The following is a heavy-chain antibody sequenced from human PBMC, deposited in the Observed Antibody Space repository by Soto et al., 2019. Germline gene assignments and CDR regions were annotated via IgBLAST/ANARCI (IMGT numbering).Heavy chain of an antibody. J-gene: IGHJ6*04. V-gene: IGHV4-4*02. Sequence: NPADPLSRTCAVAGCALSRSNWWSWVRQPPGKGLEWIGEVYHTGSTNYNPSLKSRVTISVDKSKNQFSLNLSSVTAADTAVDYRARERPPGYGMDVWGKGTPVT. CDR2: VYHTGST. CDR1: GCALSRSNW. CDR3: ARERPPGYGMDV.